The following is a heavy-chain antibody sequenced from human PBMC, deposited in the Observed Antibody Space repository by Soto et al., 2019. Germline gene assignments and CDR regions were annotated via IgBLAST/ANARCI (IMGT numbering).Heavy chain of an antibody. CDR1: GYTFTIYW. D-gene: IGHD4-17*01. Sequence: GESLKISCQVSGYTFTIYWIVGVRQMPGKGLEWMGIIYPSDSDTRYSPSFQGQVTISADQSINTAYLQWDSLKASDTAIYYCARPANTVADHFDLWGQGTPVTVSS. V-gene: IGHV5-51*01. CDR3: ARPANTVADHFDL. J-gene: IGHJ4*02. CDR2: IYPSDSDT.